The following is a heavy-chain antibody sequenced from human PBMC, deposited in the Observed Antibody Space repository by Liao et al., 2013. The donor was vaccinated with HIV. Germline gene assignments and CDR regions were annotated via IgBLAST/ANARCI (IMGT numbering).Heavy chain of an antibody. CDR1: GGSISNYY. Sequence: QVQLQESGSGLVKPSETLSLICTVSGGSISNYYWSWIRQPPGKGLEWIGYIYYSGSTNYNPSLKNRVNISVDTSKNQFSLKLNSVTAADTAVYYCARDRGGAFDIWGQGTMVTVSS. J-gene: IGHJ3*02. D-gene: IGHD3-10*01. CDR2: IYYSGST. CDR3: ARDRGGAFDI. V-gene: IGHV4-59*12.